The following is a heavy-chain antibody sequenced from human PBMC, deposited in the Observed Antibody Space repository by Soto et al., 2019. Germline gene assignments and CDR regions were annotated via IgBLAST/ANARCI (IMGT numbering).Heavy chain of an antibody. Sequence: ASVKVSCKASGYTFTGYYMHWVRQAPGQGLEWMGWINPNSGGTNYAQKFQGWVTMTRYTSISTAYMELSRLRCDDTAVYYCARDQGDCTNGLCYTYAFDIWGQVTMVTDSS. J-gene: IGHJ3*02. CDR3: ARDQGDCTNGLCYTYAFDI. V-gene: IGHV1-2*04. CDR1: GYTFTGYY. D-gene: IGHD2-8*01. CDR2: INPNSGGT.